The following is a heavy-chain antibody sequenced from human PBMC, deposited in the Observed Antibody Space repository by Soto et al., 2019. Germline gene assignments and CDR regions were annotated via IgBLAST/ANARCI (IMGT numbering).Heavy chain of an antibody. CDR2: IIPIFGTA. D-gene: IGHD6-6*01. J-gene: IGHJ4*02. Sequence: SVKVSCKASGGTFSSYAISWVRQAPGQGLEWMGGIIPIFGTANYAQKFQGRVTITADKSTSTAYMELSSLRSEDTAVYYCARDRPYSSSYPHPFDYWGQGTLVTVAS. CDR3: ARDRPYSSSYPHPFDY. CDR1: GGTFSSYA. V-gene: IGHV1-69*06.